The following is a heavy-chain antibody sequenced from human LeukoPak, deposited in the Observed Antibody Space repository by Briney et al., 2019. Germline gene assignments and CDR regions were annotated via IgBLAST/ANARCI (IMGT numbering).Heavy chain of an antibody. CDR2: IRSKAYRCTT. CDR1: GLTFGDYA. V-gene: IGHV3-49*03. D-gene: IGHD2-15*01. J-gene: IGHJ4*02. CDR3: TRGKGDQGWY. Sequence: GGSLRLSCTPAGLTFGDYAMSCFRQAPGKGLEWVGFIRSKAYRCTTEYAASVKGRFTISRDDSKSIAYLQMNSLKTEDTAVYYCTRGKGDQGWYWGQGTLVTVSS.